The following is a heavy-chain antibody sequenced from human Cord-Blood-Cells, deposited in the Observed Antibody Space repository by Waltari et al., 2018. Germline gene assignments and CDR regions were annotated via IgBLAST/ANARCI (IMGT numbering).Heavy chain of an antibody. CDR3: ARVPGYYDYVWGSLPDY. J-gene: IGHJ4*02. D-gene: IGHD3-16*01. V-gene: IGHV3-30*04. CDR2: ISYDGRNK. CDR1: GFTFSSYA. Sequence: QVQLVESGGGVVQPGRSLRLSCAASGFTFSSYAMHWVRQAPGKGLEWVAVISYDGRNKYYADSVKGRFTISRDNSKNTLYLQMNSLRAEDTAVYYCARVPGYYDYVWGSLPDYWGQGTLVTVSS.